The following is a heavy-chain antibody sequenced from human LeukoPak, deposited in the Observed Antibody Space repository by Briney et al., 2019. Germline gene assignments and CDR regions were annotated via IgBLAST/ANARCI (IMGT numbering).Heavy chain of an antibody. Sequence: SVKVSCEASGYTFANFGITWVRQAPGQGLEWMGWISVYNGNTNYAQNLQGRVTLTTDTSTSTAYMELRSLRSDDTALYYCARTCSSSSCYMVHWGQGTLVTVSS. CDR1: GYTFANFG. V-gene: IGHV1-18*01. J-gene: IGHJ4*02. D-gene: IGHD2-2*02. CDR3: ARTCSSSSCYMVH. CDR2: ISVYNGNT.